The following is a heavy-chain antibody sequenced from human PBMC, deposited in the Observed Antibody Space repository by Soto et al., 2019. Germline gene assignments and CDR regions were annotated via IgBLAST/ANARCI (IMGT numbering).Heavy chain of an antibody. D-gene: IGHD5-12*01. CDR3: AKRGVILGTIVVLYYFDY. CDR2: ISGSGGST. V-gene: IGHV3-23*01. CDR1: GFTFSSYA. J-gene: IGHJ4*02. Sequence: EVQLLESGGGLVQPGGSLRLSCAASGFTFSSYAMSWVRQAPGKGLEWVSGISGSGGSTYNADSVKGRFTISRDNSKNTMSLQMNSLRTEDTAVYYCAKRGVILGTIVVLYYFDYWGQGTLLTVSS.